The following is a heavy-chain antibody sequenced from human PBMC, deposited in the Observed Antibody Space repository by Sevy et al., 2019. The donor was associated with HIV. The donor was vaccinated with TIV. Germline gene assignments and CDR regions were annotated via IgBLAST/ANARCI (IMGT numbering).Heavy chain of an antibody. J-gene: IGHJ6*02. CDR1: GFTFSSYW. V-gene: IGHV3-7*01. CDR3: ARDCDSSYYYYGMDV. D-gene: IGHD3-22*01. CDR2: IKQDGSEK. Sequence: GGSLRLSCAASGFTFSSYWMSWVRQAPGKGLEWVANIKQDGSEKYYVDSVKGRLTISRDNAKNSLYLQMNSLRAEDTAVYYCARDCDSSYYYYGMDVWGQGTTVTVSS.